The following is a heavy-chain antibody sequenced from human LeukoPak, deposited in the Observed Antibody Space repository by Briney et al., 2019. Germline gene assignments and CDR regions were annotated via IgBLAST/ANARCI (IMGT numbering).Heavy chain of an antibody. J-gene: IGHJ3*02. CDR2: INPDGSTT. CDR3: ASPEWLPDSIDI. V-gene: IGHV3-74*01. D-gene: IGHD3-3*01. Sequence: GGSLRLSCAASGFTFSRYWIHWVRQAPGKGLEWVSRINPDGSTTTYADSVKGRFTISRDNAKNSLYLQMNNLRAEDTAVYYCASPEWLPDSIDIWGQGTMVTVSS. CDR1: GFTFSRYW.